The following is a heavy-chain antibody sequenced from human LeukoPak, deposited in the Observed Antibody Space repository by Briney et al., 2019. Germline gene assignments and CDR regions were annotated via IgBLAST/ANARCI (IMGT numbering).Heavy chain of an antibody. CDR2: ISSSGNTV. D-gene: IGHD1-7*01. CDR3: AMNWNWDYYFDY. CDR1: GFTFSSYE. J-gene: IGHJ4*02. Sequence: AGGSLRLSCAASGFTFSSYEMNWVRQAPGKGLEWVSYISSSGNTVYYADSVKGRFTISRDNAKNSLYLQMNSLRAEDTAVYYCAMNWNWDYYFDYWGQGTLVTVSS. V-gene: IGHV3-48*03.